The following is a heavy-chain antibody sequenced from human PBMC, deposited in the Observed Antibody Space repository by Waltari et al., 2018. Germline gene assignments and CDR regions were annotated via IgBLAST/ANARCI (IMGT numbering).Heavy chain of an antibody. CDR2: ISWDGGST. J-gene: IGHJ4*02. Sequence: EVQLVESGGVVVQPGGSLRLSCAASGFTFDDYAMHWVRQAPGKGLEWVSLISWDGGSTYYADPVKGRFTISRDNSKNSLYLQMNSLRAEDTALYYCAKDSSGVYSSGWYFDYWGQGTLVTVSS. D-gene: IGHD6-19*01. CDR1: GFTFDDYA. CDR3: AKDSSGVYSSGWYFDY. V-gene: IGHV3-43D*04.